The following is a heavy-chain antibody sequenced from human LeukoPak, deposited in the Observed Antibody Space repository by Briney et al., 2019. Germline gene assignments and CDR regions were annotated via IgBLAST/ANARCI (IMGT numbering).Heavy chain of an antibody. V-gene: IGHV3-9*01. J-gene: IGHJ3*02. D-gene: IGHD1-1*01. Sequence: GGSLRLSCAASGFTFDDYAMHWVRQAPGKGLEGVSGISWNSGSIGYADSVKGRFTISRDNAKNSLYLQMNSLRAEDTALYYCAKADWNDRAFDIWGQGTMVTVSS. CDR2: ISWNSGSI. CDR1: GFTFDDYA. CDR3: AKADWNDRAFDI.